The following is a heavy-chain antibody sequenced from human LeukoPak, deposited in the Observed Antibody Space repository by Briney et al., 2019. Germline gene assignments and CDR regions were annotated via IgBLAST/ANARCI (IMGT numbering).Heavy chain of an antibody. Sequence: PGGSLRLSCAASGVTVSSNYMSWVRLAPGKGVGWGSVIYSGGSTYYADSVKCRFTISRDNAKNTLYLQMNSRRAQDTAVYYCARRTKGSAFDIWGQGTKVTV. J-gene: IGHJ3*02. V-gene: IGHV3-66*02. D-gene: IGHD2-15*01. CDR2: IYSGGST. CDR1: GVTVSSNY. CDR3: ARRTKGSAFDI.